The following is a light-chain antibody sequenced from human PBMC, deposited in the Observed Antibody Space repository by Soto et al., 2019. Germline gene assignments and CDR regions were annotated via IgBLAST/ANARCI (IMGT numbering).Light chain of an antibody. CDR1: SRHSSYS. CDR3: QTWGTGIQV. Sequence: QLVLTQSPSASASLGASVKLTCTVSSRHSSYSIAWHQQQPQKGPRYLMSLNSDGSHTMGDGIPDRFSGSSSGAERYLTISSLQSEDEADYYCQTWGTGIQVFGGGTKLTVL. V-gene: IGLV4-69*02. J-gene: IGLJ2*01. CDR2: LNSDGSH.